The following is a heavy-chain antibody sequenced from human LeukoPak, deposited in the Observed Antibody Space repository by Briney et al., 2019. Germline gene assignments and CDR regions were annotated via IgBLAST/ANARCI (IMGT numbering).Heavy chain of an antibody. CDR3: AKGLRVVDY. CDR2: ISAGGDRT. D-gene: IGHD2-15*01. V-gene: IGHV3-23*01. J-gene: IGHJ4*02. CDR1: GFAFSSLD. Sequence: GGSLRLSCAASGFAFSSLDMGWVRQAPRKGLEWVSPISAGGDRTYYADSVRGRFTLSRDKSKNTLYLQMNSLRAEDTAVYYCAKGLRVVDYWGQGTLVTVSS.